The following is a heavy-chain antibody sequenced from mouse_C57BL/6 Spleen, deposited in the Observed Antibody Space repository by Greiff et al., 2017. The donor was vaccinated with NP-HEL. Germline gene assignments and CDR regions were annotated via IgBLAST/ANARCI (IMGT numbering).Heavy chain of an antibody. V-gene: IGHV5-17*01. Sequence: EVQLVESGGGLVKPGGSLKLSCAASGFTFSDYGMHWVRQAPEKGLEWVAYISSGSSTIYYADTVKGRFTISRDNAKNTLFLQMTSLRSEDTAMYYCARLYDYDEDAYWGQGTLVTVSA. CDR2: ISSGSSTI. CDR1: GFTFSDYG. D-gene: IGHD2-4*01. J-gene: IGHJ3*01. CDR3: ARLYDYDEDAY.